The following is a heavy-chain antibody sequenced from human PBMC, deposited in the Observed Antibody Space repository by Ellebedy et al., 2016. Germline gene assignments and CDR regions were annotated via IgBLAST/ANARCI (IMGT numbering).Heavy chain of an antibody. V-gene: IGHV1-46*03. CDR3: SRSEGDF. J-gene: IGHJ4*02. Sequence: ASVKVSCXASGYTFTNYYLHWVRHAPGQGLEWIGTINPGGTQTSYAQKFQGRVTLTSDTSTSTVYMELTSLRSDDTAVYYCSRSEGDFWGQGTLVTVSS. CDR2: INPGGTQT. CDR1: GYTFTNYY.